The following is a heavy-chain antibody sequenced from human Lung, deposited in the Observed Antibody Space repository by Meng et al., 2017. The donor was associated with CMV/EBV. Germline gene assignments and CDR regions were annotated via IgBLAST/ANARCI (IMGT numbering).Heavy chain of an antibody. CDR3: TTLTRGYSGD. CDR1: GFTFSNAW. J-gene: IGHJ4*02. Sequence: GESLKISCAASGFTFSNAWMSWVRQARGKGLEWVGRIKSKADGGTTDYAAPVKGRFTISRDDSNNTLYLQMNSQKSEDTAVYYCTTLTRGYSGDWGQGTLVTVSS. V-gene: IGHV3-15*01. D-gene: IGHD1-26*01. CDR2: IKSKADGGTT.